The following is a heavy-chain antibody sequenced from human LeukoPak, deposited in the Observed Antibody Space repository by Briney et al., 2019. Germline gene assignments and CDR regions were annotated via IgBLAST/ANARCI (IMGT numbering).Heavy chain of an antibody. J-gene: IGHJ6*02. Sequence: GESLKISCKGSGFTFSSYAMHWVLQAPGKGLEWVAVISYDGSNKYYADSVRGRFTISRDNAKNSLYLQMNSLRAEDTALYYCGKDISAGGMDVWGQGTTVTVSS. CDR2: ISYDGSNK. V-gene: IGHV3-30-3*02. CDR1: GFTFSSYA. D-gene: IGHD3-10*01. CDR3: GKDISAGGMDV.